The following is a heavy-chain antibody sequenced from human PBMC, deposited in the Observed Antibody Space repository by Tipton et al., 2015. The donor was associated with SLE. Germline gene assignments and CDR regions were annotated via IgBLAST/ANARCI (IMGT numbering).Heavy chain of an antibody. CDR3: ARVVVSDAFDI. CDR1: GGSISSGTYY. D-gene: IGHD3-22*01. Sequence: TLSLTCTVSGGSISSGTYYWSWIRQPAGKGLEWIGHMYTSGSTNYNPSLKSRVTMSLDTSKNQFSLRVSSVTAADTAVYYCARVVVSDAFDIWGQGTMVTVSS. V-gene: IGHV4-61*09. CDR2: MYTSGST. J-gene: IGHJ3*02.